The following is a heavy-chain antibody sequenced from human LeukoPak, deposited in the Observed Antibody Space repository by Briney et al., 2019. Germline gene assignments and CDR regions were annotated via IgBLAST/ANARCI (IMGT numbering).Heavy chain of an antibody. D-gene: IGHD2-15*01. CDR1: GFTFSSYG. CDR2: ISYDGSNK. Sequence: PGGSLRLSCAASGFTFSSYGMHWVRQAPGKGLEWVAVISYDGSNKYYADSVKGRFTISRDNSKNTLYLQMNSLRAEDTAVYYCAKARKDIVVVVAAPPDYWGQGTLVTVSS. V-gene: IGHV3-30*18. J-gene: IGHJ4*02. CDR3: AKARKDIVVVVAAPPDY.